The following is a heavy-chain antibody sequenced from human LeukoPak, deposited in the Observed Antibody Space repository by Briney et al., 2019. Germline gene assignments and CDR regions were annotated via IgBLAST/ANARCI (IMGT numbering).Heavy chain of an antibody. CDR2: INPNSGGT. Sequence: GASVKVSCKASGYTFTGYYMHWVRQAPGQGLEWMGRINPNSGGTNYAQKFQGRVTMTRDTSISTAYMELSRLRSDDTAVCYCARGPYYYDSSGYISNWGQGTLVTVSS. CDR1: GYTFTGYY. D-gene: IGHD3-22*01. CDR3: ARGPYYYDSSGYISN. V-gene: IGHV1-2*06. J-gene: IGHJ4*02.